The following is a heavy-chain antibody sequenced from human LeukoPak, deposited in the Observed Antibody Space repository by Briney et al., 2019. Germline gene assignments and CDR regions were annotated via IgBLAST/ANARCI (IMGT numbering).Heavy chain of an antibody. V-gene: IGHV3-30*02. CDR1: GFTFSSYA. Sequence: GGSLRLSCAASGFTFSSYAMHWVRQAPGKGLEWVAFVRYDGNDKFYAESVKGRFTISKDTSRNTLYLQMNSLRVEDTAVYYCAREWSGFGELPDYWGQGTLVTVSS. D-gene: IGHD3-10*01. CDR3: AREWSGFGELPDY. J-gene: IGHJ4*02. CDR2: VRYDGNDK.